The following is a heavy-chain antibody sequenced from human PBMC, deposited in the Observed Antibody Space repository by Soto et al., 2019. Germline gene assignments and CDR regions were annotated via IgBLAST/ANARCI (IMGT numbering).Heavy chain of an antibody. D-gene: IGHD3-16*02. Sequence: QVRLQESGPGLVKPSGTLSLICAVSGGSISSSNWWRWVRQSPGKGLEWIVEIYQSGSTTSNPSLKPRVTLEVDKYKNRYSLKLSSVTAADTAVYYCATEGGAVWGTYRQGASRFDYWGQGTLVTVSS. CDR3: ATEGGAVWGTYRQGASRFDY. CDR1: GGSISSSNW. V-gene: IGHV4-4*02. J-gene: IGHJ4*02. CDR2: IYQSGST.